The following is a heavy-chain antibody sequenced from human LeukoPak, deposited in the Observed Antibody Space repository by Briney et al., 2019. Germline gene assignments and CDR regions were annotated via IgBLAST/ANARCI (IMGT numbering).Heavy chain of an antibody. V-gene: IGHV3-21*01. CDR2: ISSSSSYI. Sequence: GGSLTLLCAASGLPFSRYSMNWVRQAPGKGLEWVSSISSSSSYIYYTDSVKGRFTISRDNAKNSLYLQMNSLRAEDTAVYYCARDPTNCRGGSCYTFDYGAQGTLVTVPS. CDR1: GLPFSRYS. J-gene: IGHJ4*02. CDR3: ARDPTNCRGGSCYTFDY. D-gene: IGHD2-15*01.